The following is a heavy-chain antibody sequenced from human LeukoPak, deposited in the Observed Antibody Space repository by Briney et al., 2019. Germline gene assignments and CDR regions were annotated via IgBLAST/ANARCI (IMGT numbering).Heavy chain of an antibody. J-gene: IGHJ4*02. V-gene: IGHV4-34*01. D-gene: IGHD2-2*01. Sequence: SETLSLTCAVYGGSFSGYYWSWIRQPPGKGLEWIGEINHSGSTNYNPSLKSRVTISVGTSKNQFSLKLSSVTAADTAVYYCARVNPGDCSSTSCYAGLDYWGQGTLVTVSS. CDR3: ARVNPGDCSSTSCYAGLDY. CDR1: GGSFSGYY. CDR2: INHSGST.